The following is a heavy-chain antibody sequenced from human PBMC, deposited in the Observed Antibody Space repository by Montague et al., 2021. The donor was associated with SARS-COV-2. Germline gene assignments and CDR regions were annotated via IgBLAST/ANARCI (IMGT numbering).Heavy chain of an antibody. D-gene: IGHD3-9*01. Sequence: SETLSLTCTVSGGSVISDTYFWSWIRQPPGKGLEWIAYIYDSDTTNNNPSFWSRVSMSSDRSKNQFSLKLTSVTPADTAVYYCARAANILSGFYNHPLEYWGPGILVTVAS. V-gene: IGHV4-61*01. J-gene: IGHJ4*02. CDR1: GGSVISDTYF. CDR2: IYDSDTT. CDR3: ARAANILSGFYNHPLEY.